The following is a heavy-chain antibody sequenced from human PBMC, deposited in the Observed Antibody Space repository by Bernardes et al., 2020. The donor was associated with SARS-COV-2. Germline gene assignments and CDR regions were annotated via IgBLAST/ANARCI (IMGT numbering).Heavy chain of an antibody. Sequence: ASVKVSCKASGYTFTSYGISWVRQAPGQGLEWMGWINADNGNTTYAQKLQGRVTMTTDTSTSTAYMELRSLRSDDTAVYYCATVVGYSYGGGWFDPWGQGTLVTVSS. V-gene: IGHV1-18*01. D-gene: IGHD5-18*01. CDR1: GYTFTSYG. CDR2: INADNGNT. J-gene: IGHJ5*02. CDR3: ATVVGYSYGGGWFDP.